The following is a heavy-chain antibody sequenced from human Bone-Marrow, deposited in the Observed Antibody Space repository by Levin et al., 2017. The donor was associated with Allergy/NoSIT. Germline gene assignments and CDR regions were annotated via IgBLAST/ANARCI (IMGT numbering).Heavy chain of an antibody. CDR1: GFTFGDYA. Sequence: PGESLKISCTASGFTFGDYAMSWFRQAPGKGLEWVGFIRSKAYGGTTEYAASVKGRFTISRDDSKSIAYLQMNSLKTEDTAVYYCTRASYYDYVWGSPSFWGQGTLVTVSS. J-gene: IGHJ4*02. CDR2: IRSKAYGGTT. CDR3: TRASYYDYVWGSPSF. V-gene: IGHV3-49*03. D-gene: IGHD3-16*01.